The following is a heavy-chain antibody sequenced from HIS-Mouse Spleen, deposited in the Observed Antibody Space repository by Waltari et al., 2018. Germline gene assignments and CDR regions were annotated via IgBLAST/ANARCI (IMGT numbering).Heavy chain of an antibody. CDR2: IYSGGST. V-gene: IGHV3-53*01. D-gene: IGHD1-26*01. CDR1: GFTVSSNS. CDR3: ASRKLYSGSYYFDY. Sequence: EVQRVESGGGLIQPGGSLRLSWAASGFTVSSNSMSGVRQAPGKGLEWVSVIYSGGSTYYADSVKGRFTISRDNSKNTLYLQMNSLRAEDTAVYYCASRKLYSGSYYFDYWGQGTLVTVSS. J-gene: IGHJ4*02.